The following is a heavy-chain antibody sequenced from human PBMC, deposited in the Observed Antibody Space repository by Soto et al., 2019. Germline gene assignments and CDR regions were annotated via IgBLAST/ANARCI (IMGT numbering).Heavy chain of an antibody. CDR3: ASLPLYFDYPGYFHY. CDR2: IYYSGST. Sequence: QLQLQESGPGLEKPSETLSLTCTVSGGSISSSSYYWGRIRQPPGKGLEWIGSIYYSGSTYYNPSLKSRVTISVDTSKNQFSLKLSSVTAADTGVYYCASLPLYFDYPGYFHYWGQGTLVTDSS. J-gene: IGHJ4*02. CDR1: GGSISSSSYY. V-gene: IGHV4-39*01. D-gene: IGHD3-9*01.